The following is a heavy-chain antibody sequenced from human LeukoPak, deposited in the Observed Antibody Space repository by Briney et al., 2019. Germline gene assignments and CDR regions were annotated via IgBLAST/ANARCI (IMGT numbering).Heavy chain of an antibody. CDR2: INPNSGGT. J-gene: IGHJ4*02. CDR3: ARDRASGYSSSPGLDY. V-gene: IGHV1-2*02. CDR1: GYTFTGYY. Sequence: ASVKVSCKASGYTFTGYYMHWVRQAPGQGLEWMGWINPNSGGTNYAQKFQGRVTMTRDTSISTAYMELSRLRSDDTAVYYCARDRASGYSSSPGLDYWGQGTLVTVSS. D-gene: IGHD6-6*01.